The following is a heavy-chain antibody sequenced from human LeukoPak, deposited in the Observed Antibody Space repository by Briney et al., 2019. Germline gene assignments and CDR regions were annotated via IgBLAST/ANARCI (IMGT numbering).Heavy chain of an antibody. Sequence: SETLSLTCTASGGSIRSNSYYWGWIRQPPGKGLEWIGSIYYDGSPYYNPSLKSRVTISVYTSKNQFSLKVRSVTAADTAVYYCARQVLEMTAMYAFDIWGQGTIVTVSS. CDR3: ARQVLEMTAMYAFDI. CDR2: IYYDGSP. V-gene: IGHV4-39*01. J-gene: IGHJ3*02. D-gene: IGHD5-24*01. CDR1: GGSIRSNSYY.